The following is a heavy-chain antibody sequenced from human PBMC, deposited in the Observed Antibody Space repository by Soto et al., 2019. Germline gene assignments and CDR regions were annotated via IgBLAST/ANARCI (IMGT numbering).Heavy chain of an antibody. CDR1: GYSFTSYW. CDR3: ARLFYDFWSGYYTAGYYYYYGMDV. Sequence: GESQKISSKGSGYSFTSYWSGWVRQMPGKGLEWMGIIYPGDSDTRYSPSFQGQVTISADKSISTAYLQWSSLKASDTAMYYCARLFYDFWSGYYTAGYYYYYGMDVWGQGTTVTVSS. CDR2: IYPGDSDT. V-gene: IGHV5-51*01. D-gene: IGHD3-3*01. J-gene: IGHJ6*02.